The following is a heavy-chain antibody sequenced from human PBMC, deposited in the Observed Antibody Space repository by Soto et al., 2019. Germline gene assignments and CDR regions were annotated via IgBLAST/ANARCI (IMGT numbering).Heavy chain of an antibody. Sequence: SETLSLTCSVSGGSINSGDYYWSWIRQSPGKGLEWIGYIYYSGSTYYNPSLKSRSTISIDTSKNQFFLDVDSVTAADTAVYYCARLYTGYEAFDYWGQGALVTVYS. V-gene: IGHV4-30-4*01. J-gene: IGHJ4*02. CDR1: GGSINSGDYY. D-gene: IGHD5-12*01. CDR2: IYYSGST. CDR3: ARLYTGYEAFDY.